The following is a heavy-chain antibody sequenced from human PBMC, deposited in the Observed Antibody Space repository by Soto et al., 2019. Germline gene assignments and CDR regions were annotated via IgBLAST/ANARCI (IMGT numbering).Heavy chain of an antibody. D-gene: IGHD6-19*01. CDR2: IYYSGST. V-gene: IGHV4-39*02. J-gene: IGHJ5*02. Sequence: SQTLSLTCTVSGGSISSSSYYWGWIRQPPGKGLEWIGSIYYSGSTYYNPSLKSRVTISVDTSKNHFSLKLSSVTAADTAVYYCATKLAVAGRYWFDPWGQGTLVTVSS. CDR3: ATKLAVAGRYWFDP. CDR1: GGSISSSSYY.